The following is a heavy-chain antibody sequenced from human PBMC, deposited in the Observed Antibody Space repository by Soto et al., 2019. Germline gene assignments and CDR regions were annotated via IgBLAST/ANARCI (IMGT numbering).Heavy chain of an antibody. CDR1: GGSVSSGSYY. V-gene: IGHV4-61*01. CDR3: ASWPWYDGSGSKNYYGMDV. J-gene: IGHJ6*02. Sequence: SETLSLTCTVSGGSVSSGSYYWSWIRQPPGKGLEWIGYIYYSGSTNYNPSLKSRVTISVDTSKNQFSLKLSSVTAADTAVYYCASWPWYDGSGSKNYYGMDVWGQGTTVTVSS. CDR2: IYYSGST. D-gene: IGHD3-10*01.